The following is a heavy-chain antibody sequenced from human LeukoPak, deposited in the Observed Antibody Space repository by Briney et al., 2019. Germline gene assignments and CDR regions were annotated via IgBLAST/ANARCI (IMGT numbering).Heavy chain of an antibody. D-gene: IGHD3-10*01. CDR3: ARDLGFGESDAFDI. CDR1: GGSISSSNW. V-gene: IGHV4-4*02. J-gene: IGHJ3*02. Sequence: PSGTLSLTCAVSGGSISSSNWWSWVRQPPGKGLERIGEIYHSGSTNYNPSLKSRVTISVDKSKNQFSLKLSSVTAADTAVYYCARDLGFGESDAFDIWGQGTMVTVSS. CDR2: IYHSGST.